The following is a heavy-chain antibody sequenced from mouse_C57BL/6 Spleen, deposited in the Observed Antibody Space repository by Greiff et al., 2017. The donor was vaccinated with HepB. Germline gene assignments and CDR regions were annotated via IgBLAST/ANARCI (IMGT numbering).Heavy chain of an antibody. Sequence: EVKLMESGEGLVKPGGSLKLSCAASGFTFSSYAMSWVRQTPEKRLEWVAYISSGGDYIYYADTVKGRFTISRDNARNTLYLQMSSLKSDDTAMYYCTRDYGNYDWYFDVWGTGTTVTVSS. V-gene: IGHV5-9-1*02. CDR3: TRDYGNYDWYFDV. CDR2: ISSGGDYI. D-gene: IGHD2-1*01. J-gene: IGHJ1*03. CDR1: GFTFSSYA.